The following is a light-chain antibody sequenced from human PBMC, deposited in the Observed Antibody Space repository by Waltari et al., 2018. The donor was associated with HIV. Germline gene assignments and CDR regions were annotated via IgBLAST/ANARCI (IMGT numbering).Light chain of an antibody. CDR3: QVWDSNNGHQGV. J-gene: IGLJ3*02. CDR1: NNRSKS. V-gene: IGLV3-21*02. CDR2: EDY. Sequence: SYVLTQPPSVSVAPGQPVSITSGGNNNRSKSVHWYQQKPGQAPAVVVYEDYDRPAGIPERFSGSNSDNTATLTINRVEDGDEADYYCQVWDSNNGHQGVFGGGTKLTVL.